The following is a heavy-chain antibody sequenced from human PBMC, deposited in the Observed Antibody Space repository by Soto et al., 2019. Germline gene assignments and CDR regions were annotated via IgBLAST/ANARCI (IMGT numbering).Heavy chain of an antibody. CDR3: ARERWKFYGKLTSYSFDY. D-gene: IGHD1-1*01. Sequence: QVQLAQSGTEVKKPGASVRVSCKASGYTFTDYFIHWVRQAPGQGLEWMGWINPNSGATNYAQKFQGWVSMTWDKSINIAHMELGRLTSDDTAVYYCARERWKFYGKLTSYSFDYWGQGTLVTVSS. J-gene: IGHJ4*02. CDR2: INPNSGAT. V-gene: IGHV1-2*04. CDR1: GYTFTDYF.